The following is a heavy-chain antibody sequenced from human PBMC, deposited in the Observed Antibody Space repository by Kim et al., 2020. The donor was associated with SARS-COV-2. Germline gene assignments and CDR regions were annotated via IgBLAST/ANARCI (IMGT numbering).Heavy chain of an antibody. CDR1: GGTLSSYA. CDR2: IIPIFGIA. J-gene: IGHJ3*02. CDR3: AREGSGYSYGYDLRAFDI. V-gene: IGHV1-69*04. Sequence: SVKVSCKASGGTLSSYAISWVRQAPGQGLEWMGRIIPIFGIANYAQKFQGRVTITADKSASTAYMELSSLRSEDTAVYYCAREGSGYSYGYDLRAFDIWGQGTMVTVSS. D-gene: IGHD5-18*01.